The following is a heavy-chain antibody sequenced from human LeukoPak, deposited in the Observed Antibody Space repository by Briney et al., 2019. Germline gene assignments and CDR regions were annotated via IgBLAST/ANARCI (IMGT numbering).Heavy chain of an antibody. V-gene: IGHV6-1*01. D-gene: IGHD2-21*01. J-gene: IGHJ4*02. CDR1: GDSVSSNSAA. CDR2: TYYRSNWYN. Sequence: QTLSLTCAISGDSVSSNSAAWKWIRQSPSKGLEWLRNTYYRSNWYNDYVLYVKNRITINADTCKTQFSLKLNSVTPEDTAVYYCARGITVIGYYFDQWGQGTPVTVSS. CDR3: ARGITVIGYYFDQ.